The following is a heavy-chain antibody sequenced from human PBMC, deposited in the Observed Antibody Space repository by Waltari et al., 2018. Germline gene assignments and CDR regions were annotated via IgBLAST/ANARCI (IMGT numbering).Heavy chain of an antibody. V-gene: IGHV4-59*01. CDR1: GGSISSYY. J-gene: IGHJ3*02. D-gene: IGHD6-13*01. CDR3: ARASRSSSWPRAFDI. CDR2: IYYSGST. Sequence: QVQLQESGPGLVKPSETLSLTCTVSGGSISSYYWSWIRQPPGKGLEWIGYIYYSGSTNYNPSLKSRVTISVDTSKNQFSLKLSSVTAADTAVYYCARASRSSSWPRAFDIWGQGTMVTVSS.